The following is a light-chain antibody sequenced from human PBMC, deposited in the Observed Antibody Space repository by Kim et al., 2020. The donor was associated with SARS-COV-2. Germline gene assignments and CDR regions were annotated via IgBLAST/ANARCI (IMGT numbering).Light chain of an antibody. CDR1: QPISNS. V-gene: IGKV1-5*03. CDR2: QAS. J-gene: IGKJ1*01. Sequence: ASVGDRVTSTCRASQPISNSLAWHQQKPEKAPNLLIYQASSLESGVPSRFSGSGSGTEFSLTISSLQPDDFATYYCQQYHTYSRTFGQGTKVDIK. CDR3: QQYHTYSRT.